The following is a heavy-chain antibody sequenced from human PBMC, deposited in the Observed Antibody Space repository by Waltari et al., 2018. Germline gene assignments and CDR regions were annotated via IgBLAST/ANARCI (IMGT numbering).Heavy chain of an antibody. Sequence: QVQLQESGPGLVKPSETLSLTCSVSGGSIRSYYWNWIRQSPGKQLEWIGYIYYDGSTNYNPSLKSRVTISVDMSRNQFSLKLNSVTGADTAVYYCAREYYYDGSGYYSGTFDTWGQGTKVIVSS. CDR1: GGSIRSYY. CDR3: AREYYYDGSGYYSGTFDT. CDR2: IYYDGST. J-gene: IGHJ3*02. V-gene: IGHV4-59*12. D-gene: IGHD3-22*01.